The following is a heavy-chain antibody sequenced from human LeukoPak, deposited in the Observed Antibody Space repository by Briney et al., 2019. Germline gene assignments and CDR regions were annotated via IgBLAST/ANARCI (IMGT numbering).Heavy chain of an antibody. Sequence: SQTLSLTCTVSGGSISTGGYYWTWIRQHPGKVLEWIGYIYNSGTTYYNPSLESRVTISGDTSKNQFSLKLSSVTAADTAVYYCARTAGWSYGFDYWGQGTLVTVSS. CDR3: ARTAGWSYGFDY. CDR1: GGSISTGGYY. D-gene: IGHD5-18*01. V-gene: IGHV4-31*03. J-gene: IGHJ4*02. CDR2: IYNSGTT.